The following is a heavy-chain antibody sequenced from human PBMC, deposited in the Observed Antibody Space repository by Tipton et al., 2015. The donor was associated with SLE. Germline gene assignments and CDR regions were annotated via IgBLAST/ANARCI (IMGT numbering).Heavy chain of an antibody. CDR1: GGSISSSSYY. J-gene: IGHJ4*02. CDR3: ARHLAASTTPFDF. CDR2: ISYSGST. Sequence: TLSLTCSVSGGSISSSSYYWGWIRQPPGKGLEWIGSISYSGSTYYNPSLKSRVTISVDTSNDQSSLSLNSVTAADTAVYYCARHLAASTTPFDFWGQGTLVTVSS. D-gene: IGHD6-13*01. V-gene: IGHV4-39*01.